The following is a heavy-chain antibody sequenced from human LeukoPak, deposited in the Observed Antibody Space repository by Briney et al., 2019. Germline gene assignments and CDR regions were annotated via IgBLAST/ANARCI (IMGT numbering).Heavy chain of an antibody. CDR1: GFTFSIYG. CDR3: AKAAMYSNRWTPFDD. D-gene: IGHD2/OR15-2a*01. J-gene: IGHJ4*02. V-gene: IGHV3-30*18. Sequence: GGSRRLSCAASGFTFSIYGMHWVRQAPGKGLEWVALLAGDGVNIFYADSVKGRFTISRDNSKDTLYLQMNSLRPEDTAVYYCAKAAMYSNRWTPFDDWGQGTLVTVSS. CDR2: LAGDGVNI.